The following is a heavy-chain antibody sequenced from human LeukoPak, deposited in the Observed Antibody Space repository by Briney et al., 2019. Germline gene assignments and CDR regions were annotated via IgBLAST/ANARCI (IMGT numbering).Heavy chain of an antibody. V-gene: IGHV4-30-4*08. J-gene: IGHJ4*02. Sequence: SETLSLTCTVSGGSISSGDYYWSWIRQPPGKGLEWIGYIYYSGSTYYNPSPKSRVTISVDTSKNQFSLKLSSVTAADTAVYYCARDSSGYLFDYWGQGTLVTVSS. CDR1: GGSISSGDYY. CDR3: ARDSSGYLFDY. CDR2: IYYSGST. D-gene: IGHD3-22*01.